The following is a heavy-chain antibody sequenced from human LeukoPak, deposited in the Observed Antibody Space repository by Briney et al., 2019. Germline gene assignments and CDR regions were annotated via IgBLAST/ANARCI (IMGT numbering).Heavy chain of an antibody. CDR2: IIGSGLTT. V-gene: IGHV3-23*01. J-gene: IGHJ4*02. CDR1: GFTFSSYS. Sequence: GGSLRLSCAASGFTFSSYSMNWVRQAPGKGLKWVSAIIGSGLTTYYADSVKGRFTISRDNSKNTLYLQMNSLRAEDTAVYYCAKDLIPGPDWGQGTLVTVSS. CDR3: AKDLIPGPD.